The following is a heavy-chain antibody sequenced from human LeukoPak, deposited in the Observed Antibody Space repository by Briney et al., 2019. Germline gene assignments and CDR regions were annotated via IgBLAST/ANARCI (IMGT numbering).Heavy chain of an antibody. CDR2: IYYSGST. D-gene: IGHD1-26*01. CDR3: ARELVGATTGGMDV. CDR1: GGSISSYY. J-gene: IGHJ6*02. Sequence: SETLSLTCTVSGGSISSYYWSWIRQPPGKGLEWIGYIYYSGSTNYNPSLKSRVTISVDTSKNQFSLRLSSVTAADTAVYYCARELVGATTGGMDVWGQGTTVTVSS. V-gene: IGHV4-59*01.